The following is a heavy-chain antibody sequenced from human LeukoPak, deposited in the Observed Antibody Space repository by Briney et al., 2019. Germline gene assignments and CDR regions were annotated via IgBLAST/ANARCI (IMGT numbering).Heavy chain of an antibody. CDR2: INRDGSST. Sequence: GGSLRLSCAASGFTFSSYWMQWVRQAAGKGGVGVSRINRDGSSTSYADSVKGRFTISRDNAKNTLYLQMNSLRAEDTAVYYCASDTGYSSGWYRYYYGMDVWGQGTTVTVSS. J-gene: IGHJ6*02. CDR1: GFTFSSYW. V-gene: IGHV3-74*01. D-gene: IGHD6-19*01. CDR3: ASDTGYSSGWYRYYYGMDV.